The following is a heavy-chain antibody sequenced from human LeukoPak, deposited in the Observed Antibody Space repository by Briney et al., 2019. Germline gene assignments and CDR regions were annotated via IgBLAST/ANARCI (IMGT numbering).Heavy chain of an antibody. CDR2: MHPGESEI. J-gene: IGHJ5*02. D-gene: IGHD5/OR15-5a*01. CDR3: AKTIASLGSGARYFDP. Sequence: GESLKISCKASGYSFTNYWIAWVRQKPGKGLEWMGIMHPGESEINYSPSFEGQVTISADTSISTGYLEWYSLKASDSAIYYCAKTIASLGSGARYFDPWGQGTMITVSS. CDR1: GYSFTNYW. V-gene: IGHV5-51*01.